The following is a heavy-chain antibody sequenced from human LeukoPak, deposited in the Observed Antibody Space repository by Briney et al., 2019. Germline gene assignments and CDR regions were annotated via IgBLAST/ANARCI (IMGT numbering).Heavy chain of an antibody. CDR2: IYTSGST. Sequence: SETLSLTCTVSGDSIRSYYWSWIRQPAGKGLEWIGRIYTSGSTNYNPSLKSRVTMSVDTSKNRFSLKLSSVTAADTAVYFCARVGQFWLVDRGYWGQGTLVTVSS. J-gene: IGHJ4*02. V-gene: IGHV4-4*07. CDR1: GDSIRSYY. D-gene: IGHD3-9*01. CDR3: ARVGQFWLVDRGY.